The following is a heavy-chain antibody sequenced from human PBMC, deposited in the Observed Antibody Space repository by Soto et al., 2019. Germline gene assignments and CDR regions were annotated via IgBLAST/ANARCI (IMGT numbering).Heavy chain of an antibody. CDR2: IYNRGST. V-gene: IGHV4-31*03. D-gene: IGHD5-12*01. CDR1: GGSISGGGYY. Sequence: QVQLQESGPGLVKPSQSPSLTCSVSGGSISGGGYYWSWIRQHPGKGLEWIGYIYNRGSTYYNPSLKSRVTISVDTSKNQFSLKLSSVTAADTAVYYCARAIVEMATTTDTYFDYWGQGTLVTVSS. CDR3: ARAIVEMATTTDTYFDY. J-gene: IGHJ4*02.